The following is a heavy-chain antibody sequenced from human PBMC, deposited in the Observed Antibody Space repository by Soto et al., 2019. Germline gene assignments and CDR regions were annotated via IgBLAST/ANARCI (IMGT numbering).Heavy chain of an antibody. D-gene: IGHD3-10*01. CDR3: ASDQGIY. V-gene: IGHV3-33*01. CDR2: IWYDGSNK. CDR1: GFTFNNYS. Sequence: QVQLVESGGGVVQPGRSLRLSCVASGFTFNNYSMHWVRQAPGKGLEWVAVIWYDGSNKLYADSVKGRFTISRDNSMNTLYLQLNSLRAEDTAIYYCASDQGIYWGQGTLVTVSS. J-gene: IGHJ4*02.